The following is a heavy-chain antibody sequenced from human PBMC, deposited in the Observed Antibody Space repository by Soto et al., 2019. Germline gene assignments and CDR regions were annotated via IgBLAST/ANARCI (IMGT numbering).Heavy chain of an antibody. V-gene: IGHV1-69*01. Sequence: QVQLVQSGAEVKKPGSSVKVSCKASGGTFSSDVISWVRQAPGHGLEWMGGIVPIFGRADYAQKFQGRVTITADESTSTAYMELSSLRSEDTAVYYCARGKDGSGYYFDNWGQGTLVTVSS. CDR2: IVPIFGRA. CDR1: GGTFSSDV. D-gene: IGHD6-25*01. J-gene: IGHJ4*02. CDR3: ARGKDGSGYYFDN.